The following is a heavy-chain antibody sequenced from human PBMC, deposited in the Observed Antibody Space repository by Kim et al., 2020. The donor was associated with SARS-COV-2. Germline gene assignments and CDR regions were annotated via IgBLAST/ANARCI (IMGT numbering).Heavy chain of an antibody. CDR2: ISSNGGST. CDR1: GFTFSSYA. Sequence: GGSLRLSCAASGFTFSSYAMHWVRQAPGKGLEYVSAISSNGGSTYYANSVKGRFTISRDNSKNTLYLQMGSLRAEDMAVYYCARVMATILWWGAFDIWG. J-gene: IGHJ3*02. D-gene: IGHD5-12*01. CDR3: ARVMATILWWGAFDI. V-gene: IGHV3-64*01.